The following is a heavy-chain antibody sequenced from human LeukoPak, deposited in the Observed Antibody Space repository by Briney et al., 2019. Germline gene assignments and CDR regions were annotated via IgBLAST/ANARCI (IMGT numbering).Heavy chain of an antibody. J-gene: IGHJ6*03. CDR3: ARDVSSTTILGVYMDV. V-gene: IGHV3-30*02. Sequence: GGSLRLSCSASGFTFSCYGMKWVRQAPGKGLEWVAFIQCDGKKKYTADSVKGRFTISRDNAKNSLFLQMDSLRAEDTAVYFCARDVSSTTILGVYMDVWGKGTTATVSS. CDR2: IQCDGKKK. D-gene: IGHD3-9*01. CDR1: GFTFSCYG.